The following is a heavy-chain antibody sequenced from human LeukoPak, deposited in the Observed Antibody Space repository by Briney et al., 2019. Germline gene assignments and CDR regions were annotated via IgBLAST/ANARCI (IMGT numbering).Heavy chain of an antibody. CDR2: INPDSGGT. Sequence: ASAKVSCEASGYTFTAYYIHWLRQAPGQGPEWMGWINPDSGGTNNAQKFQGRVTMTRDTSINTAYMQLSSLRSDDTALYYCARATKVVSGQAAWFDPWGQGTLVIVSS. CDR3: ARATKVVSGQAAWFDP. J-gene: IGHJ5*02. V-gene: IGHV1-2*02. D-gene: IGHD5/OR15-5a*01. CDR1: GYTFTAYY.